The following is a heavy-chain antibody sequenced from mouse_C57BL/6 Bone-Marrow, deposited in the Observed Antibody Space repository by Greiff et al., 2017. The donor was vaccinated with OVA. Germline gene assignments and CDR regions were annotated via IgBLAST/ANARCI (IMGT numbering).Heavy chain of an antibody. CDR1: GFTFSSYG. V-gene: IGHV5-6*01. J-gene: IGHJ3*01. CDR3: ERHRRGDFAY. CDR2: ISSGGSYT. Sequence: EVKLVESGGDLVKPGGSLKLSCAASGFTFSSYGMSWVRQTPDKRLEWVATISSGGSYTYYPDSVKGRFTISRDNAKNTLYLQMSRLKSEDTAMYYCERHRRGDFAYWGQGTLVTISA.